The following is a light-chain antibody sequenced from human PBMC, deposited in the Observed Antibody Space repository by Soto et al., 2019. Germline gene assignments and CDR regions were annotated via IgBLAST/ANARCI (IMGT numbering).Light chain of an antibody. CDR1: QSVSSD. J-gene: IGKJ5*01. V-gene: IGKV3-15*01. CDR2: GAS. CDR3: QQYNNWPPIT. Sequence: EIVMTQSPATLSVSPGERATLSCRASQSVSSDLAWYQQKPGQAPRLLIYGASTRATGIPARFSGSGSGTEFTPTIRSLQSEDFAVYYCQQYNNWPPITFGQGTRLEIK.